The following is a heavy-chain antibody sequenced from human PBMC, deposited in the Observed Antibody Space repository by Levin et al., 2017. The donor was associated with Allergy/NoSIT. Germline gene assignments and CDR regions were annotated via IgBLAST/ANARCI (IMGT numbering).Heavy chain of an antibody. CDR2: ISWNSGSI. V-gene: IGHV3-9*01. CDR1: GFTFDDYA. CDR3: AKDMRMDTAMGWDWFDP. J-gene: IGHJ5*02. Sequence: GGSLRLSCAASGFTFDDYAMHWVRQAPGKGLEWVSGISWNSGSIGYADSVKGRFTISRDNAKNSLYLQMNSLRAEDTALYYCAKDMRMDTAMGWDWFDPWGQGTLVTVSS. D-gene: IGHD5-18*01.